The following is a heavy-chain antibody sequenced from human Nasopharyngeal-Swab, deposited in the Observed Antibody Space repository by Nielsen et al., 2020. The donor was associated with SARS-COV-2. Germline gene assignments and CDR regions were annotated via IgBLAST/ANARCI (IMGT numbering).Heavy chain of an antibody. Sequence: KVSCKGSGYSFTSYWIGWVRQMPGKGLEWMGIIYPGDSDTRYSPSFQGHVTISADKSISTAYLQWSSLKASDTAMYYCARGGFTTPYGMDVWGQGTTVTVSS. J-gene: IGHJ6*02. CDR2: IYPGDSDT. D-gene: IGHD3-3*01. CDR1: GYSFTSYW. V-gene: IGHV5-51*01. CDR3: ARGGFTTPYGMDV.